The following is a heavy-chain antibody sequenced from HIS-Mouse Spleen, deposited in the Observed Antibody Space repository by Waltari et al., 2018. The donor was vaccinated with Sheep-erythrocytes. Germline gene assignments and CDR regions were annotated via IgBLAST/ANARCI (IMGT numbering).Heavy chain of an antibody. CDR3: AQTGATTPHFDY. J-gene: IGHJ4*02. Sequence: QVQLVQSGAEVKKPGSSVKVSCKASGGTFSSYAISWGGQAPGQGLERMGRIIPNLGIANYAQKFQGRVTITADKSTSTAYMELSSLRSEDTAVYYCAQTGATTPHFDYWGQGTLVTVSS. CDR1: GGTFSSYA. D-gene: IGHD1-26*01. V-gene: IGHV1-69*04. CDR2: IIPNLGIA.